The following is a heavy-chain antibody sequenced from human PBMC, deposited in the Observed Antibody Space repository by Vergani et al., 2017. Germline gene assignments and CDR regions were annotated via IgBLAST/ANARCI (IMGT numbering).Heavy chain of an antibody. CDR1: GGTFSSYA. CDR2: IIPIFGTA. CDR3: ARDLLLGDYYYYYGMDG. Sequence: QVQLVQSGAEVKKPGSSVKVSCKASGGTFSSYAISWVRQAPGQGLEWMGRIIPIFGTANYAQKFQGRVTITADESTSTVYMELSSLRSEDTAVYYCARDLLLGDYYYYYGMDGWGQGTTVTVSS. V-gene: IGHV1-69*13. J-gene: IGHJ6*02.